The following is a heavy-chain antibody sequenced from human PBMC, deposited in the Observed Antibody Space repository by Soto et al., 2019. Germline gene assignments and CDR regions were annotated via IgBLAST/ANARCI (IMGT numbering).Heavy chain of an antibody. J-gene: IGHJ4*02. CDR2: IYYSGST. CDR1: GGSISSYY. Sequence: QVQLQESGPGLVKPSETLSLTCTVSGGSISSYYWSWIRQPPGKGLEWIGYIYYSGSTNYNPSLKSRVTISVDTSKNQFSLKLSSVTAADTAVYYCARLIAGTTLEYWGQGTLVTVSS. V-gene: IGHV4-59*08. CDR3: ARLIAGTTLEY. D-gene: IGHD1-1*01.